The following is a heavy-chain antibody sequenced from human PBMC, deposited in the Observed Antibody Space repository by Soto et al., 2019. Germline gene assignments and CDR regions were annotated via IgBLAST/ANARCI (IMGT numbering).Heavy chain of an antibody. D-gene: IGHD3-3*02. V-gene: IGHV5-10-1*01. CDR1: GYRFTSYL. J-gene: IGHJ4*02. CDR2: IDPSNSYT. Sequence: GESLKISFKGSGYRFTSYLISWVRQMPVKGLEWMGRIDPSNSYTHYSPSFHGHVTISADNSISTAYLQWSNLRASDTAIYYCAFLDTSLDFDFWGQGTLVTVSS. CDR3: AFLDTSLDFDF.